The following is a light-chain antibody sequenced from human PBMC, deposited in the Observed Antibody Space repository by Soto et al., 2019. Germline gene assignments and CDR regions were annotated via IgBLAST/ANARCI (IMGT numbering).Light chain of an antibody. CDR1: SSDVGGYNY. CDR2: EVS. V-gene: IGLV2-14*01. J-gene: IGLJ1*01. CDR3: SSYTSSSTRYL. Sequence: QSVLTQPASVSGSPGQSITISCTGTSSDVGGYNYVSWYQQHPGKAPKLMIYEVSNRPSGVSNRFSGSKSGNTASLTISGLXAEDEADYYCSSYTSSSTRYLFGTGTKVTVL.